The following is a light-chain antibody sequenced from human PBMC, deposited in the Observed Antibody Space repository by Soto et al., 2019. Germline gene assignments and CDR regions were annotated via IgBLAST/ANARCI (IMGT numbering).Light chain of an antibody. CDR2: RAS. V-gene: IGKV3-15*01. J-gene: IGKJ4*01. CDR1: QGVSNN. CDR3: QQYGDWPLT. Sequence: EIVMTQPPATLSVSPGERATLSCRASQGVSNNLAWYQQKPGQAPRLLIFRASIRATGIPARFSGSGSGTEFTLSISSMQSEDFAVYSYQQYGDWPLTFGGGTNVE.